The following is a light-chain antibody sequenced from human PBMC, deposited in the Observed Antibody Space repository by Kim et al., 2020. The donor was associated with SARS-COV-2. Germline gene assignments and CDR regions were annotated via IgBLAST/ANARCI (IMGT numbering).Light chain of an antibody. CDR3: QSYDSSNPHVV. CDR2: EDN. CDR1: SGSIASNY. V-gene: IGLV6-57*04. Sequence: NFMLTQPHSVSESPGKTVTISCTRSSGSIASNYVQWYQQLPGSAPTTVIYEDNQRPSGVPDRFSGSIDSSSNSASLTISGLKTEDEADYYCQSYDSSNPHVVFGGGTQLTVL. J-gene: IGLJ2*01.